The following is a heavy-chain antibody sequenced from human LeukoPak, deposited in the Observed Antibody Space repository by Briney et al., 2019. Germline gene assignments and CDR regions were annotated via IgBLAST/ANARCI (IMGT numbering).Heavy chain of an antibody. CDR2: ISGSGGST. Sequence: GGSLRLSCAASGFTFSSYAMSWVRQAPGKGLEWVSAISGSGGSTYYADSVKGRFTISRDNSKNTLYLQMNSLRAEDTAVYYCVRGVSISSSWYNDIWGQGTMVTVSS. V-gene: IGHV3-23*01. CDR3: VRGVSISSSWYNDI. CDR1: GFTFSSYA. D-gene: IGHD6-13*01. J-gene: IGHJ3*02.